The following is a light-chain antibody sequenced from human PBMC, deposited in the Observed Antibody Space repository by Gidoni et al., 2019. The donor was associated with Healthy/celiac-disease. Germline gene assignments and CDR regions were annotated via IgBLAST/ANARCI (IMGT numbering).Light chain of an antibody. CDR2: GAS. Sequence: DIVLTQSPGTLSLSPGERATLSCRASQSVSSSYLAWYQQKPGQAPRLLIYGASSRATGIPDRVSGSGSGTDFTLTISRLEPEDVAVYYCQQYGSSSLTFGGGTKVEIK. CDR3: QQYGSSSLT. V-gene: IGKV3-20*01. CDR1: QSVSSSY. J-gene: IGKJ4*01.